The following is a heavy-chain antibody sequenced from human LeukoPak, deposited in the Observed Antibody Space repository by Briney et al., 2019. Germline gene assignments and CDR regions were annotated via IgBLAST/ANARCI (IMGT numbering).Heavy chain of an antibody. J-gene: IGHJ6*02. Sequence: EASVKVSCKASGYTFTSYAMNWVRQAPGQGLEWMGWINTNTGNPTYAQGFTGRFVFSLDTSVSTAYLQISSLKAEDTAVYYCARDQSSSRNYYYYYGMDVWGQGTTVTVSS. V-gene: IGHV7-4-1*02. D-gene: IGHD6-13*01. CDR2: INTNTGNP. CDR1: GYTFTSYA. CDR3: ARDQSSSRNYYYYYGMDV.